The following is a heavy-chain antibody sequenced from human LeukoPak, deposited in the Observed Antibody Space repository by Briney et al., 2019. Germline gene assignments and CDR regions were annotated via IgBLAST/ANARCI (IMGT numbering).Heavy chain of an antibody. D-gene: IGHD1-14*01. CDR1: GFTFSSYS. CDR3: ARKKTKVPPDC. Sequence: GGSLRLSCAASGFTFSSYSMNWVRQAPGKGLEWVSSISSSSSYIYYADSVKGRFTISRDNAKNSLYLQMNSLRAEDTAVYYCARKKTKVPPDCWGQGTLVTVSS. V-gene: IGHV3-21*01. CDR2: ISSSSSYI. J-gene: IGHJ4*02.